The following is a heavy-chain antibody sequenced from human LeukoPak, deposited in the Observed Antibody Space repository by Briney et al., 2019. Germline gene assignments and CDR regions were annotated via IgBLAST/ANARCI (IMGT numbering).Heavy chain of an antibody. CDR3: AKYVVAASTYYFDY. J-gene: IGHJ4*02. Sequence: GGSRILSCAASGFTFSSDAMSWVGQAPGKGLEGVSTITSGGSTYYPDSVKGRITISRDNSKNTLYLQMNSLTADDTAVYYCAKYVVAASTYYFDYWGQGTLVTVSS. V-gene: IGHV3-23*01. CDR1: GFTFSSDA. CDR2: ITSGGST. D-gene: IGHD2-15*01.